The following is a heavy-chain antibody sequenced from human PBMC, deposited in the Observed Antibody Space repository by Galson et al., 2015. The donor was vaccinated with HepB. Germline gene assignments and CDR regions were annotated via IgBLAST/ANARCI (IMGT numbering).Heavy chain of an antibody. D-gene: IGHD2-8*01. J-gene: IGHJ5*02. CDR2: INPSGGST. Sequence: SVKVSCKASGYTFTSYYMHWVRQAPGQGLEWMGIINPSGGSTSYAQKFQGRVTMTRDTSTSTVYMELSSLRSEDTAVYYCARGPPPCPNGVCYLPRNDDNWFAPWGQGTLVTVSS. V-gene: IGHV1-46*01. CDR1: GYTFTSYY. CDR3: ARGPPPCPNGVCYLPRNDDNWFAP.